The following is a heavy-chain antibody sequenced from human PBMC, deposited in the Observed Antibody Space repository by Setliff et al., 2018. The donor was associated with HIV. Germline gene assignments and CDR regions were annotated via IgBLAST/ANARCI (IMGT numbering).Heavy chain of an antibody. Sequence: ASVKVSCKASGYSFINYGIAWVRQAPGQGLEWMGWISAYTGHTDYAPRFLGRVTLTTDTSTSTAYMELRSLSSDDTAVYFCARARLQGIVTAVGPRDNCLDPWGQGTRVTVSS. CDR3: ARARLQGIVTAVGPRDNCLDP. CDR2: ISAYTGHT. V-gene: IGHV1-18*01. CDR1: GYSFINYG. J-gene: IGHJ5*02. D-gene: IGHD2-21*02.